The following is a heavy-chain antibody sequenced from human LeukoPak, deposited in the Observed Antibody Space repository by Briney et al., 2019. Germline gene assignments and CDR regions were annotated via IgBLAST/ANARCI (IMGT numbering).Heavy chain of an antibody. J-gene: IGHJ6*03. V-gene: IGHV4-4*07. CDR1: GGSISSYY. CDR3: ARGDFWSGYSPDTYYYYMDV. CDR2: IYTSGST. D-gene: IGHD3-3*01. Sequence: PSETLSLTCTVSGGSISSYYWSWIRQPAGKGLEWIGRIYTSGSTNYNPSLKSRVTILVDKSKNQFSLKLSSVTAADTAVYYCARGDFWSGYSPDTYYYYMDVWGKGTTVTVSS.